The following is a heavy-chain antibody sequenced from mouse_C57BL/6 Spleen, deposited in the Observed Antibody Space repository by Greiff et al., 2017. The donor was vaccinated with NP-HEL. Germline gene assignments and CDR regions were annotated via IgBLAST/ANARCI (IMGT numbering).Heavy chain of an antibody. D-gene: IGHD4-1*01. CDR3: ARGLTHAMDY. CDR2: LSYDGSN. CDR1: GYSFTSGYY. V-gene: IGHV3-6*01. J-gene: IGHJ4*01. Sequence: EVQLQQSGPGLVKPSQSLSLTCSVTGYSFTSGYYWNWIRQFPGNKLEWMGYLSYDGSNNYNPSLKNRISLTRDTSKNPFFLKLNAMTTEDTATYYCARGLTHAMDYWGQGTSVTVSS.